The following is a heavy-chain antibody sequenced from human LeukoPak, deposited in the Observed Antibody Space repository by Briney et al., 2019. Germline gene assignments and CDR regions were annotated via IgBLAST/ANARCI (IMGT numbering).Heavy chain of an antibody. CDR2: ISSSGSTI. J-gene: IGHJ4*02. Sequence: GGSLRLSCAASGFTFSSSEMNWFRQAPGKGLEWVSYISSSGSTIYYADSVKGRFTISRDNAKNSLYLQMNSLRAEDTAVYYCARDGRGNSSSWFDYWGQGTLVTVSS. V-gene: IGHV3-48*03. D-gene: IGHD6-13*01. CDR3: ARDGRGNSSSWFDY. CDR1: GFTFSSSE.